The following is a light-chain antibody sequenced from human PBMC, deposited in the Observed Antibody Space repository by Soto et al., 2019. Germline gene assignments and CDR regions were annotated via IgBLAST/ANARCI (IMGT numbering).Light chain of an antibody. J-gene: IGLJ1*01. CDR2: NVN. Sequence: QAVVTQPASVSGSPGQSITISCTGTSSDVGGYNYVSWYQQHPGEVPKLIIFNVNNRPSGVSNRFSGSKSGNTASLTISGLQAEDEADYYCSSFTSSTTYVFGTGTQLTVL. CDR3: SSFTSSTTYV. V-gene: IGLV2-14*01. CDR1: SSDVGGYNY.